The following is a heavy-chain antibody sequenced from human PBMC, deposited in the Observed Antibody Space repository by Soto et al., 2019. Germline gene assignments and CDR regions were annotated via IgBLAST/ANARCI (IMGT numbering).Heavy chain of an antibody. CDR1: GGTFSSYA. Sequence: GASVKVSCKASGGTFSSYAISWVRQAPGQGLEWMGGIIPIFGTANYAQKFQGRVTITADESTSTAYMELSSLRSEDTAVYYCARSRVPHYYDSTGSLDLWGQGPLV. V-gene: IGHV1-69*13. J-gene: IGHJ5*02. CDR3: ARSRVPHYYDSTGSLDL. CDR2: IIPIFGTA. D-gene: IGHD3-22*01.